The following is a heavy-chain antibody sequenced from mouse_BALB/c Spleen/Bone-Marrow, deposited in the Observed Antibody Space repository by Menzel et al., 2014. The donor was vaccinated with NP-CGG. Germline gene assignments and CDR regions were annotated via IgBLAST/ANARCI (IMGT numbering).Heavy chain of an antibody. Sequence: EVKLMESGAELVRPGALVKLSCKASGFNIKDYYMHWVKQRPEQGLEWIGRIDPANGNTKYDPKFQGRATITADTSSNTAYLQLSSLTSEDTAVYYCARGGNYFYYWGQGTTLTVSA. V-gene: IGHV14-1*02. CDR2: IDPANGNT. CDR1: GFNIKDYY. CDR3: ARGGNYFYY. J-gene: IGHJ2*01.